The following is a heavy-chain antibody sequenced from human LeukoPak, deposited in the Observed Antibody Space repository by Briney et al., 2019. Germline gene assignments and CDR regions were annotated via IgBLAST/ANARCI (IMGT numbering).Heavy chain of an antibody. J-gene: IGHJ3*02. V-gene: IGHV3-73*01. Sequence: PGGSLKLSCAASGLTFSGSAMHWVRQASGKGLEWVGRIRSKANSYATAYVASVKGRFTISRDDSKNTAYLQMNSLKTEDTAVYYCTRHVLYYDSSGYPDAFDIWGQGTMVTVSS. CDR2: IRSKANSYAT. D-gene: IGHD3-22*01. CDR3: TRHVLYYDSSGYPDAFDI. CDR1: GLTFSGSA.